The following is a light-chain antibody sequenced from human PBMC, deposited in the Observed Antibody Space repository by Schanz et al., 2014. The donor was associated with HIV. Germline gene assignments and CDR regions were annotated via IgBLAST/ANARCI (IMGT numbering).Light chain of an antibody. V-gene: IGLV2-8*01. CDR3: QSYDSGMSGIL. CDR2: EVS. Sequence: QSALTQPPSASGSPGQSVTISCTGTSSDVGDYNYVSWYQQHPGKAPKLMIYEVSKRPSGVPDRFSGSKSGTSASLVISGLQSEDEADYYCQSYDSGMSGILFGGGTKLTVL. CDR1: SSDVGDYNY. J-gene: IGLJ2*01.